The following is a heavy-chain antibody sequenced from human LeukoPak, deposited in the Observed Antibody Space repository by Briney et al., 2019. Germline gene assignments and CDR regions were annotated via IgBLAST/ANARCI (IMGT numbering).Heavy chain of an antibody. CDR1: GGSISSSDHY. J-gene: IGHJ1*01. D-gene: IGHD2-15*01. Sequence: SETVSLTCTVSGGSISSSDHYWGWIRQPPGKGLEWIGSIYYSGSTYYNPSLKSRVAIPVDTSKNQFSLKVNSVTAADTAVYYCARQGKTDGSQYFQHWGQGTLGTVSS. V-gene: IGHV4-39*01. CDR2: IYYSGST. CDR3: ARQGKTDGSQYFQH.